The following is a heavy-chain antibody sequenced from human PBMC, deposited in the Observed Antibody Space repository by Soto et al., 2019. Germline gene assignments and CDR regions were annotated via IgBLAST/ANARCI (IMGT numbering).Heavy chain of an antibody. D-gene: IGHD3-10*01. CDR2: ISYDGSNK. CDR1: GFTFSSYG. V-gene: IGHV3-30*18. CDR3: AKDRGDVLLWFGELPY. J-gene: IGHJ4*02. Sequence: QVQLVESGGGVVQPGRSLRLSCAASGFTFSSYGMHWVRQAPGKGLEWVAGISYDGSNKYYADSVNGRFTISRYNSKNTLYLQLNSLRAEDTAEYYCAKDRGDVLLWFGELPYWGQGTLVTVSS.